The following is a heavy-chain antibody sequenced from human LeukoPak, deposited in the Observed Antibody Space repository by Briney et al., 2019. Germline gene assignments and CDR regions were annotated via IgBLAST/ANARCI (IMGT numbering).Heavy chain of an antibody. CDR3: ARDSASNDY. D-gene: IGHD6-13*01. V-gene: IGHV3-7*01. Sequence: GGSLRLSCAASGFTFSTYWMIWVRQAPGKGLEWVANIKQDGSEKYYVDSVKGRFTISRDNAKNSLYLQMNSLRAEDTAMYYCARDSASNDYWGQGTLVTVSS. CDR2: IKQDGSEK. J-gene: IGHJ4*02. CDR1: GFTFSTYW.